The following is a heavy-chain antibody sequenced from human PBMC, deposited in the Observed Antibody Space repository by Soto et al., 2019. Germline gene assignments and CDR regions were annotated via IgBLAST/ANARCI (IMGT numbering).Heavy chain of an antibody. D-gene: IGHD2-2*01. CDR1: GFTFSSYA. Sequence: PWGSLRLSCEGSGFTFSSYAMSWVRQAPGKGLEWVSAISGSGGTTYYADSVKGRFTISRDNSKNTLYLQMNSLRAEDTAVYYCAKGQGSSTSCLDYWGQGTLVNVSS. CDR2: ISGSGGTT. CDR3: AKGQGSSTSCLDY. V-gene: IGHV3-23*01. J-gene: IGHJ4*02.